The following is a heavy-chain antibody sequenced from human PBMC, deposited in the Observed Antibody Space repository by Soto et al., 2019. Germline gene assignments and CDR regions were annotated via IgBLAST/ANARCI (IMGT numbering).Heavy chain of an antibody. CDR2: ISWNSGYI. Sequence: EVQLVESGGGLVQPGRSLRLSCAASGFTFENYAMHWVRQGPGKGLEWVSGISWNSGYIGYADSVKGRFTISRDNAKNSLYLQMNSLRAEDTALYYCAKDGNIVVGPVAIVAGHYDMDVWGKGTTVTVSS. V-gene: IGHV3-9*01. CDR3: AKDGNIVVGPVAIVAGHYDMDV. J-gene: IGHJ6*03. D-gene: IGHD2-2*02. CDR1: GFTFENYA.